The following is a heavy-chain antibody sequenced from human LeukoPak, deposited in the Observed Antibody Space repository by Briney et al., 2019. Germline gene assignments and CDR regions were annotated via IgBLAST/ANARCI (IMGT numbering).Heavy chain of an antibody. CDR3: ARARGVGATHYYYYGMDV. CDR1: GYTFTSYG. Sequence: ASVKVSCKASGYTFTSYGISWVRQAPGQGLEWMGWISAYNGNTNYAQKLQGRVTMTTDTSTSTAYMELRSLRSDDTAVYYCARARGVGATHYYYYGMDVWGQGTTVTVSS. CDR2: ISAYNGNT. V-gene: IGHV1-18*01. D-gene: IGHD1-26*01. J-gene: IGHJ6*02.